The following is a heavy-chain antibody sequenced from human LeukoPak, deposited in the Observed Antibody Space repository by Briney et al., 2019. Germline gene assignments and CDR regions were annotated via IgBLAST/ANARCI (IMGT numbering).Heavy chain of an antibody. V-gene: IGHV3-13*01. Sequence: GGSLRLSCAASGFTFSSYDMHWVRQATGKGLEWVSAIGTAGDTYYPGSVKGRFTISRENAKNSLYLQTNSLRAGDTAVYYCARGALRYYDWGDAFDIWGQGTMVTVSS. CDR3: ARGALRYYDWGDAFDI. CDR2: IGTAGDT. D-gene: IGHD3-16*01. J-gene: IGHJ3*02. CDR1: GFTFSSYD.